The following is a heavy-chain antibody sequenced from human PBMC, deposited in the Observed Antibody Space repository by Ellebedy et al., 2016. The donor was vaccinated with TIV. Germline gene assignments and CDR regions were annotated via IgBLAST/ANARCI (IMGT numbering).Heavy chain of an antibody. Sequence: AASVKVSCKGSEHTFTGYYIHWVRQAPGQGLEWMGWVNPNSGGTNFAQMFQGRVSMTRDTSISTAYMELTSLRSDDTAMYYCARDVDILTGYYPYFDSWGQGTLVTVSS. D-gene: IGHD3-9*01. CDR3: ARDVDILTGYYPYFDS. CDR1: EHTFTGYY. CDR2: VNPNSGGT. V-gene: IGHV1-2*02. J-gene: IGHJ4*02.